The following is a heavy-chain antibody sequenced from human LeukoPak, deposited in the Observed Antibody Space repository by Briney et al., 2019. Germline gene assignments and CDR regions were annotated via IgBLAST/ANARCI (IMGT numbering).Heavy chain of an antibody. J-gene: IGHJ5*02. CDR2: IYYSGNT. CDR3: ARAPTTVVAWGKNWFDP. Sequence: PSQTLSLTCTVSGGSISSGDYYWSWIRQPPGKGLEWIGYIYYSGNTYYNPSLKSRSTMSVDTSKNQFSLNLSSVTAADTAVYYCARAPTTVVAWGKNWFDPWGQGTLVTVSS. CDR1: GGSISSGDYY. D-gene: IGHD4-23*01. V-gene: IGHV4-30-4*01.